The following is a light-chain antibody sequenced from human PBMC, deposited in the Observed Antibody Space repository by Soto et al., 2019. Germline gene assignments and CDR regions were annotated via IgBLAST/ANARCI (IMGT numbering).Light chain of an antibody. V-gene: IGKV3-20*01. CDR2: RTS. CDR1: QSVSSSD. Sequence: IVLTQSPGTLSLSPGQRATLSCRVSQSVSSSDLACYQQKPGQAPRLLIYRTSNRATGIPDRFSGSGSGTVFTLTISRLEPEDFAVYWCQQYDSSPRTFGQGTKVDIK. J-gene: IGKJ1*01. CDR3: QQYDSSPRT.